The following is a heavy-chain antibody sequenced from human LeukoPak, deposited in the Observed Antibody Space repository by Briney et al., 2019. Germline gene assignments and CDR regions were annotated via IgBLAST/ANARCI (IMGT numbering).Heavy chain of an antibody. J-gene: IGHJ4*02. V-gene: IGHV1-69*13. CDR3: AGDRALNPFDY. CDR1: GGTFSSYA. D-gene: IGHD3-10*01. Sequence: SVKVSCKASGGTFSSYAISWVRQAPGQGLEWMGGIIPIFGTANYAQKFQGRVAITADESTSTAYMELSSLRSEDTAVYYCAGDRALNPFDYWGQGNLVTVSS. CDR2: IIPIFGTA.